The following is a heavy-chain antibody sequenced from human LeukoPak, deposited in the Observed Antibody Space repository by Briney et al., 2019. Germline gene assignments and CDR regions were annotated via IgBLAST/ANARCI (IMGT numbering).Heavy chain of an antibody. V-gene: IGHV1-69*04. D-gene: IGHD5-18*01. CDR1: GGTFSSAA. CDR2: IIPVLNIT. CDR3: ARDQGLTAPPPYGLDV. J-gene: IGHJ6*02. Sequence: SVKVSCKTSGGTFSSAAITWVRQAPGQGLEWMGRIIPVLNITRYTQKFQGRVTITADTSASTVYMELSSLRSEETAVYYCARDQGLTAPPPYGLDVWGQGTTVIVSS.